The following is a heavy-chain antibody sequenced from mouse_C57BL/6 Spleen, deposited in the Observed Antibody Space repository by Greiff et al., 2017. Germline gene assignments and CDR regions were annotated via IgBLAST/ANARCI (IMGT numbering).Heavy chain of an antibody. J-gene: IGHJ2*01. CDR1: GFTFSSYG. CDR2: ISSGGSYT. V-gene: IGHV5-6*01. D-gene: IGHD2-3*01. CDR3: ARPYDGYLDY. Sequence: EVQVVESGGDLVKPGGSLKLSCAASGFTFSSYGMSWVRQTPDKRLEWVATISSGGSYTYYPDSVKGRFTISRDNAKNTLYLQMSSLKSEDTAMYYCARPYDGYLDYWGQGTTRTVSS.